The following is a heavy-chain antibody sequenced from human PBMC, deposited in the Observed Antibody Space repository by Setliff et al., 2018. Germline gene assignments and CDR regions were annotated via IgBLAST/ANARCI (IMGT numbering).Heavy chain of an antibody. J-gene: IGHJ4*02. CDR3: TRARPGLAVAGPPYSFDY. Sequence: GSLRLSCAASGLTLTPYTMTWVRQAPGKGPEWVSSISDTSAFIYYADSVKGRFTISRDNAKKSMDLHMNSLRAEDTAVYYCTRARPGLAVAGPPYSFDYWGQGVLVTVSS. CDR1: GLTLTPYT. CDR2: ISDTSAFI. D-gene: IGHD6-19*01. V-gene: IGHV3-21*01.